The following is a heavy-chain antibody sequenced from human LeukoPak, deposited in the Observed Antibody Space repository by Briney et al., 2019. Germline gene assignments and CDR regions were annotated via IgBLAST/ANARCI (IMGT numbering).Heavy chain of an antibody. J-gene: IGHJ4*02. CDR3: ATYYYGSGSFDY. CDR1: GGSISSYY. Sequence: PSETLSLTCNVSGGSISSYYWSWIRQPPGKGLEWIGYIYYSGSTNYIPSLKSPVTISVDTSKNQFSLKLSSVTAADTAVYYCATYYYGSGSFDYWGQGTLVTVSS. CDR2: IYYSGST. V-gene: IGHV4-59*08. D-gene: IGHD3-10*01.